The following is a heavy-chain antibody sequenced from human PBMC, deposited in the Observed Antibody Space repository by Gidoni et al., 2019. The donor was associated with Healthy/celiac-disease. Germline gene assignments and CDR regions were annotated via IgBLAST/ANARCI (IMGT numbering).Heavy chain of an antibody. CDR1: GFTFSIYS. CDR3: AKSTLLRFLEWLPHGTEYFQH. Sequence: EVQLVESGGGLVKPGGSLRLSCSASGFTFSIYSMNWFRQAPGKGLEWVSSISSSSSYIYYADSVKGRFTISRDNAKNSLYLQMNSLRAEDTAVYYCAKSTLLRFLEWLPHGTEYFQHWGQGTLVTVSS. V-gene: IGHV3-21*01. D-gene: IGHD3-3*01. CDR2: ISSSSSYI. J-gene: IGHJ1*01.